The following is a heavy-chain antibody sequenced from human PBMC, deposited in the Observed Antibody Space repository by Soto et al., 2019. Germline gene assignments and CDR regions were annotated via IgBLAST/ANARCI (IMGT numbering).Heavy chain of an antibody. CDR1: GGSISSYY. J-gene: IGHJ5*02. D-gene: IGHD3-9*01. CDR2: ISYSGRT. V-gene: IGHV4-59*01. CDR3: AKQLRGPIPHFGWLSPLTS. Sequence: SETLSLTCTVSGGSISSYYWSWIRQPPGKGLEWIGYISYSGRTNYNPSLESRLTMSVDASKNQFSLRLSSVTAADAAVYFCAKQLRGPIPHFGWLSPLTSWGQGTQVTVSS.